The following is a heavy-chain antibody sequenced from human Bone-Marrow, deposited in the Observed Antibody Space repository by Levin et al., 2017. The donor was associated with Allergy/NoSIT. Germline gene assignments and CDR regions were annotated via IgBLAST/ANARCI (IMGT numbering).Heavy chain of an antibody. Sequence: LPGGSLRLSCAASGFTFSSYAMSWVRQAPGKGLEWVSAISGSGGSTYYADSVKGRFTISRDNSKNTLYLQMNSLRAEDTAVYYCASDGRSYFDWLLSDDAFDIWGQGTMVTVSS. CDR2: ISGSGGST. J-gene: IGHJ3*02. CDR1: GFTFSSYA. D-gene: IGHD3-9*01. CDR3: ASDGRSYFDWLLSDDAFDI. V-gene: IGHV3-23*01.